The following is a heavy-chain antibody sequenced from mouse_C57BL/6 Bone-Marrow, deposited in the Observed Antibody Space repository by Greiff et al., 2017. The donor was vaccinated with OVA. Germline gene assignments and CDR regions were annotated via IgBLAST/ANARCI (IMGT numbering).Heavy chain of an antibody. CDR3: APYSNYYFDY. CDR1: GYTFTDYY. D-gene: IGHD2-5*01. Sequence: VQLQQSGPELVKPGASVKISCKASGYTFTDYYMNWVKQSHGKSLEWIGDINPNNGGTSYNQKFKGKATLTVDKSSSTAYMELRSLTSEDSAVYYCAPYSNYYFDYWGQGTTLTVSS. CDR2: INPNNGGT. J-gene: IGHJ2*01. V-gene: IGHV1-26*01.